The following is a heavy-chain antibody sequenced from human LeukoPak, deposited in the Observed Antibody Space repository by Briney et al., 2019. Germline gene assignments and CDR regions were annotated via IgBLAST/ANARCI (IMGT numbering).Heavy chain of an antibody. J-gene: IGHJ5*02. Sequence: SETLSLTCTVSGGSISRSYYYWGWIRQPPGKGLEWVGSVYYSGKTFYSPSLESRVTISVDTSKNHFSLRLISVTAADTAMYYCARHEHKAVAGDTWGQGTLVTVSS. CDR1: GGSISRSYYY. V-gene: IGHV4-39*01. CDR2: VYYSGKT. D-gene: IGHD6-19*01. CDR3: ARHEHKAVAGDT.